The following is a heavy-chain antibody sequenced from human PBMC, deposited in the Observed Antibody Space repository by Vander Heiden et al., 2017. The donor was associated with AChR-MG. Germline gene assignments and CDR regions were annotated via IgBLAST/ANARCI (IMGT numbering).Heavy chain of an antibody. CDR3: ARPRSRRAARQDAFDI. Sequence: QVQLVQSGAEVKKPGASVKVSCKASGYTFTGYYMHWVRQAPGQGLEWMGWINPNSGGTNYAQKLQGWVTMTRDTSISTAYMELSRLRSDDTAVYYCARPRSRRAARQDAFDIWGQGTMVTVSS. CDR2: INPNSGGT. D-gene: IGHD6-6*01. J-gene: IGHJ3*02. V-gene: IGHV1-2*04. CDR1: GYTFTGYY.